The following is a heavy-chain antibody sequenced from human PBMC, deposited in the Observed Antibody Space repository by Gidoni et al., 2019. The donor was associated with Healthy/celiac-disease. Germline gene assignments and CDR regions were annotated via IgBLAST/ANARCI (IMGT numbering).Heavy chain of an antibody. CDR3: AHSPNYDILTGDRGYFDY. J-gene: IGHJ4*02. CDR1: GFSLRTRGVG. D-gene: IGHD3-9*01. Sequence: QITLKESGPTLVKPTQTLTLTCTFSGFSLRTRGVGVVWIRQPPGKALEWLALIAWDGDQRYSPSLKSRLTITKDTSKNQVVRTMTNMDPVDTATYYCAHSPNYDILTGDRGYFDYWGQGTLVTGSS. V-gene: IGHV2-5*02. CDR2: IAWDGDQ.